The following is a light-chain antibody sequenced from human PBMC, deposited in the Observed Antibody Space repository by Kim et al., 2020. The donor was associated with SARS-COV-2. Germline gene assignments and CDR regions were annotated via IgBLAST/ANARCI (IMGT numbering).Light chain of an antibody. V-gene: IGLV2-23*02. Sequence: QSVVTQPASVSGSPGQSITISCTGTSSDVGSYNLVSWYQQHPGKAPKLMIYEVSERPSGLSSRFSGSKSGNTASLTISGLQAEDEADYYCCSFASSSTWVFGGGTQLTVL. CDR2: EVS. J-gene: IGLJ3*02. CDR3: CSFASSSTWV. CDR1: SSDVGSYNL.